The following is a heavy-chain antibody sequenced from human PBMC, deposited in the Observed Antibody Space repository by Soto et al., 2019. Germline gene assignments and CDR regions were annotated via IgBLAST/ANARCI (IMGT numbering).Heavy chain of an antibody. D-gene: IGHD1-7*01. Sequence: PSETLPLTCAFSGGSIRSGGYAWNWIRQPPGKGLEWIGYIYHSGYTSYNPSLKNRVTISVDKSKNQFSLTLSFVTAADTAVYYCARDSLTGNYFDPWGQGTLVTSPQ. V-gene: IGHV4-30-2*01. CDR1: GGSIRSGGYA. CDR2: IYHSGYT. CDR3: ARDSLTGNYFDP. J-gene: IGHJ5*02.